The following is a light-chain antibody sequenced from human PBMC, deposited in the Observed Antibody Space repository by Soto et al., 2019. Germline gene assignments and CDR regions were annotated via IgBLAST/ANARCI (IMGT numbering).Light chain of an antibody. CDR1: SSGVENYNL. CDR3: SSDAGAVV. V-gene: IGLV2-23*01. CDR2: EGS. J-gene: IGLJ2*01. Sequence: QSALTQPASVSGSPGQSITLSCTRTSSGVENYNLVSWYQHHPGKAPKLMIYEGSQRPSGVSDRFSGSKSGNTASLTISGLQAEDEADYYCSSDAGAVVFGGGTKLTVL.